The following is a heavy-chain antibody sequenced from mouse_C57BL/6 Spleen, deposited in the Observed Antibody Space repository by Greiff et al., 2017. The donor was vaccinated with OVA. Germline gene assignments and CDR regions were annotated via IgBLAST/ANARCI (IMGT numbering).Heavy chain of an antibody. CDR1: GYTFTDYY. Sequence: EVQLQQSGPELVKPGASVKISCKASGYTFTDYYMNWVKQSHGQSLEWIGDINPNNGGTSYNQKFKGKATLTVDKSSSTAYMELRSLTSEDSAVYYCAPNWVDYWGQGTTLTVSS. V-gene: IGHV1-26*01. D-gene: IGHD4-1*01. CDR2: INPNNGGT. CDR3: APNWVDY. J-gene: IGHJ2*01.